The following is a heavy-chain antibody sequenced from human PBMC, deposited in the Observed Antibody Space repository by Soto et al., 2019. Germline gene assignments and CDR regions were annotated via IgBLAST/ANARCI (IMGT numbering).Heavy chain of an antibody. V-gene: IGHV1-2*04. CDR3: ARGPLLLWDGGKPYYYYGMDV. J-gene: IGHJ6*02. CDR1: GYTFTGYY. D-gene: IGHD2-15*01. Sequence: ASVKVSCKASGYTFTGYYMHWVRQAPGQGLEWMGWIHPNSGGTNYAQKFQGWVTMTRDTSISTAYMELSRLRSDDTAVYYCARGPLLLWDGGKPYYYYGMDVWGQGTTVTVSS. CDR2: IHPNSGGT.